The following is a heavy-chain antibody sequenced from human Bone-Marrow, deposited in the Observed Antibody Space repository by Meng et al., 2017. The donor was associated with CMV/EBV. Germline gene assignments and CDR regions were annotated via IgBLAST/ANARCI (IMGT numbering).Heavy chain of an antibody. CDR3: ARYVVVPTRAFDF. D-gene: IGHD2-21*01. CDR2: GYYSGAT. Sequence: SETLSPTCGFSGFSIITGHWWGWIRQPPGKGLEWIGYGYYSGATHYNPSLKSRVTVSLDTSKNEFSLKLNSVTAVDTAMYYCARYVVVPTRAFDFWGQGKRVTGSS. J-gene: IGHJ3*01. V-gene: IGHV4-28*01. CDR1: GFSIITGHW.